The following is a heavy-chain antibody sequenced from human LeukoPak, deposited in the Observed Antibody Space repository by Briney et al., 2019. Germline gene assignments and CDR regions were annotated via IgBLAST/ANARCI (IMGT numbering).Heavy chain of an antibody. D-gene: IGHD1-26*01. CDR3: ARRLRELPREGAFDI. CDR1: GYTFTGYY. CDR2: INPNSGGT. V-gene: IGHV1-2*02. Sequence: ASVKVSCKASGYTFTGYYMHWVRQAPGQGLEWMGWINPNSGGTNYAQKFQGRVTMTRDTSISTAYMELGRLRSDDTAVYYCARRLRELPREGAFDIWGQGTMVTVSS. J-gene: IGHJ3*02.